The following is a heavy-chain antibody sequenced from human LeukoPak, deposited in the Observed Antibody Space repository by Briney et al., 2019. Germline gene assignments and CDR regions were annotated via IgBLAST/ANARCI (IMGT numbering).Heavy chain of an antibody. CDR1: GFTFSSYA. J-gene: IGHJ4*02. CDR3: AKALVTTLINTYQIDF. V-gene: IGHV3-23*01. D-gene: IGHD4-23*01. CDR2: ISGSGGST. Sequence: GGSLRLSCAASGFTFSSYAMSWVRQAPGKGLEWVSAISGSGGSTYYADSVKGRFTVSRDNSQNTLFLQINSLRTEDTAVYYCAKALVTTLINTYQIDFWGQGTLVTVSS.